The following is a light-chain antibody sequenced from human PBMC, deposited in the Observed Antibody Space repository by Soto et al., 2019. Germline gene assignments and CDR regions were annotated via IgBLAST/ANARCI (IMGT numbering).Light chain of an antibody. CDR2: DVS. J-gene: IGLJ2*01. CDR1: SSDVGGYNY. Sequence: QSALTQPASVSGSLGQSITISCTGTSSDVGGYNYVSWYQQHPGKAPKLMIYDVSNRPSGVSNRFSGSKSGNTASLTISGLQAEDEADYYCSSYTSSSTRHVVFGGGTKVTVL. V-gene: IGLV2-14*01. CDR3: SSYTSSSTRHVV.